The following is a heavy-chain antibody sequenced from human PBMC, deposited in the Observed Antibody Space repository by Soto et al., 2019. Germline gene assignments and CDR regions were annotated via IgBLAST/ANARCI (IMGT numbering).Heavy chain of an antibody. J-gene: IGHJ4*02. V-gene: IGHV1-3*01. Sequence: QVQLVQSGAEVKKPGASVKVSCKASGYTFTSYAMHWVRQAPGQRLEWMGWINAGNGNTKYSQKFQGRVTITRDTSASTAYMERSSLRSEDTAVYYCASPSGEWELLRFDYWGQGTLVTVSS. D-gene: IGHD1-26*01. CDR1: GYTFTSYA. CDR2: INAGNGNT. CDR3: ASPSGEWELLRFDY.